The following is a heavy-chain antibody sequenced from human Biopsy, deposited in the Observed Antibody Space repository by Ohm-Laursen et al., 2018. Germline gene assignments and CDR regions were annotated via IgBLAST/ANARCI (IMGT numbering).Heavy chain of an antibody. CDR2: ISYNERT. J-gene: IGHJ2*01. CDR3: VREPKTGTAEAWYFDL. Sequence: SQTLSLTCSVSGASVKTSGYFWAWIRQRPGKGLEWIGYISYNERTHYNPSLTSRLAISFDTLSNRTSLQLRSVSVADTAVYYCVREPKTGTAEAWYFDLWGRGSPVTVPS. CDR1: GASVKTSGYF. D-gene: IGHD3-9*01. V-gene: IGHV4-31*03.